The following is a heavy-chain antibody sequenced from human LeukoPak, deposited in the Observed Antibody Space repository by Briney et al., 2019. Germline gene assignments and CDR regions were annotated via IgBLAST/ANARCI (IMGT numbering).Heavy chain of an antibody. CDR1: GDSISSYY. V-gene: IGHV4-59*01. CDR2: IYYSGST. Sequence: MASETLSLTCTVSGDSISSYYCSWIRQPPGKGLEWIGYIYYSGSTSYNPSLKSRVTISLDTSNNQFSLKLRSVTAADTAVYYCAKSNGYGLVDIWGQGTMVIVS. D-gene: IGHD3-10*01. CDR3: AKSNGYGLVDI. J-gene: IGHJ3*02.